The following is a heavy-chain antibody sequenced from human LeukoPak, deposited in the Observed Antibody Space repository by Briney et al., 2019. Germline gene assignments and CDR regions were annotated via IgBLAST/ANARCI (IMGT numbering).Heavy chain of an antibody. V-gene: IGHV3-74*01. D-gene: IGHD3-3*01. CDR2: INSDGSST. Sequence: GGSLRLSCAASGFTFSSYWMHWVRQAPGKGLVWVSRINSDGSSTSYADSVKGRFTISRDNAKNTLYLQMNSLRAEDTAVYYCARNYDFWSGYYFWFDPWGQGTLVTVSS. CDR1: GFTFSSYW. J-gene: IGHJ5*02. CDR3: ARNYDFWSGYYFWFDP.